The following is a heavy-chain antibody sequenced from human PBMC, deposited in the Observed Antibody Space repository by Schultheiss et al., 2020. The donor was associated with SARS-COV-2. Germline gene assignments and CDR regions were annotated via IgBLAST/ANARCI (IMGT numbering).Heavy chain of an antibody. J-gene: IGHJ6*02. CDR1: GFTVSSNY. Sequence: GGSLRLSCAASGFTVSSNYMSWVRQAPGKGLEWVSAISGSGSTIYYADSVKGRFTISRDNAKNSLYLQMNSLRAEDTAVYYCAREAEGRYSSSWYAWYYYGMDVWGQGTTVTVSS. V-gene: IGHV3-11*04. CDR2: ISGSGSTI. D-gene: IGHD6-13*01. CDR3: AREAEGRYSSSWYAWYYYGMDV.